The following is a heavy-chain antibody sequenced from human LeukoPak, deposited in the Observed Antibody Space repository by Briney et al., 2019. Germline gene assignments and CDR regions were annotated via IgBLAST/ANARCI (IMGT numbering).Heavy chain of an antibody. CDR3: AKGGDYWNYYFDY. Sequence: GGSLRLSRAASGFTVSSNYMSWVRQAPGKGLEWVSAISGSGGSTYYADSVKGRFTISRDNSKNTLYLQMNSLRAEDTAVYYCAKGGDYWNYYFDYWGQGTLVTVSS. J-gene: IGHJ4*02. V-gene: IGHV3-23*01. CDR1: GFTVSSNY. CDR2: ISGSGGST. D-gene: IGHD4-17*01.